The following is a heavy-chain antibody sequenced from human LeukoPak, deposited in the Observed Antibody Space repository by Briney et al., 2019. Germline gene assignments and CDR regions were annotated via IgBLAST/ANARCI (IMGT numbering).Heavy chain of an antibody. V-gene: IGHV2-70*17. CDR2: INWNDDK. D-gene: IGHD3-16*01. J-gene: IGHJ4*02. CDR3: ARNALGSHFDY. CDR1: GFSLTTTGMC. Sequence: SGPALVKPAQTLTLTCTFSGFSLTTTGMCVSWIRQPPGKALEWLARINWNDDKFYSTSLKTRLSISKDTSKNQVVLTVTNMDPVDTATYFCARNALGSHFDYWGQGTLVTVSS.